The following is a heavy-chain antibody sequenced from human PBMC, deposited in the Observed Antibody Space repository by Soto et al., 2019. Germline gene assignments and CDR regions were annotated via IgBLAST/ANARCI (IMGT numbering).Heavy chain of an antibody. V-gene: IGHV3-23*04. D-gene: IGHD2-8*01. CDR2: ITGSGRDT. Sequence: VHLVESGGGVVQPGRSLRLSCAASGFTFRNNVLSWVRQAPGQGLDWVSGITGSGRDTYYADSVKGRFTISRDNSKNMGFLQMNSLRAEDTALYYCAKNGLDNSPSAIDSWGPGTLVTVSS. CDR1: GFTFRNNV. J-gene: IGHJ4*02. CDR3: AKNGLDNSPSAIDS.